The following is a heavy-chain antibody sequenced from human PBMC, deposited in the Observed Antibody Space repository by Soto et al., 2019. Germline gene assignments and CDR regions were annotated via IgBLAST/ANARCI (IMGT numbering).Heavy chain of an antibody. J-gene: IGHJ6*02. V-gene: IGHV3-66*01. CDR2: INNAGTT. CDR1: GFDASVNF. Sequence: GGSLRLCCGASGFDASVNFMTWVRQAPGKGLEWVSVINNAGTTFYADSVKDRFTISRDDSKNTLYLQMSSLRVDDTAIYYCVRENYYYGMDVWGQGTAVTVSS. CDR3: VRENYYYGMDV.